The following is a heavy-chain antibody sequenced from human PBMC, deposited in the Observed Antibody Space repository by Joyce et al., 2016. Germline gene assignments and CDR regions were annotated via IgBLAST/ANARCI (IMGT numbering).Heavy chain of an antibody. V-gene: IGHV4-61*02. CDR1: GGSISSGPYY. J-gene: IGHJ6*03. Sequence: QVQLQESGPGLVKPSQTLSLTCTVSGGSISSGPYYWSWIRQPAGKGLEWVGHIYTSGSTNYNPPLKSRVTISRDTSKNQFSLKLSSVTAADTAVYYCARDRGIGVSVAGTPNYYYYYMDVWGKGTTVTVSS. CDR2: IYTSGST. CDR3: ARDRGIGVSVAGTPNYYYYYMDV. D-gene: IGHD6-19*01.